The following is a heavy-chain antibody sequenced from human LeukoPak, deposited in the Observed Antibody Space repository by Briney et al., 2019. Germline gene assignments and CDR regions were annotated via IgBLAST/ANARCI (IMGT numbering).Heavy chain of an antibody. Sequence: ASVKVSCKASEDTFTYYHIHWVRQAPGQGVEWMGAVYATGGTTINTQNFQGRVTMTRDTSTGTVYMELSSLRFEDTAMYYCATEAPRSYYFDYWGQGILVTVYS. J-gene: IGHJ4*02. CDR2: VYATGGTT. CDR1: EDTFTYYH. V-gene: IGHV1-46*01. CDR3: ATEAPRSYYFDY.